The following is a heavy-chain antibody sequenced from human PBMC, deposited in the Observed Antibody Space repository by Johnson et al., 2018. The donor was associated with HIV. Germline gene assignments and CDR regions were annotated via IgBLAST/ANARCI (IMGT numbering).Heavy chain of an antibody. CDR3: ARDPSRLRQSDI. J-gene: IGHJ3*02. CDR1: GSNFDDYG. CDR2: IKQDGSEK. Sequence: VQLVESGGGVAQPGRSLRLSCAASGSNFDDYGMSWVRQAPGKGLEWVANIKQDGSEKYYVDSVKGRFTISRDNAKNSLYLQMNSLRAEDTAVYYCARDPSRLRQSDIWGQGTMVTVSS. D-gene: IGHD3-16*01. V-gene: IGHV3-7*01.